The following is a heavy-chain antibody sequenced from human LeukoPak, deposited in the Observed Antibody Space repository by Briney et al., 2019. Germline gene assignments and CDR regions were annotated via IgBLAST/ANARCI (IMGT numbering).Heavy chain of an antibody. D-gene: IGHD2-2*01. CDR3: AMGHEQLLLHNWFDP. V-gene: IGHV4-59*11. CDR2: VYHTGRT. Sequence: SETLSLTCTLSGGSLGVHYWSWIRQPPGKQLEWIGYVYHTGRTNYNPSLRSRVTMSVDVPKHRISLDLTSVTAADTAVYYCAMGHEQLLLHNWFDPWGQGIPVIVSS. CDR1: GGSLGVHY. J-gene: IGHJ5*02.